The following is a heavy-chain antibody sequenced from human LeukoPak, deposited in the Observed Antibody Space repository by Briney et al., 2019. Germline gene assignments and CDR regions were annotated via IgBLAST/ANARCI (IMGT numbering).Heavy chain of an antibody. Sequence: GASVTVSCKVSGYTLTELSMHWVRQAPGKGLERMGGFDPEDGETIYAQKFQGRVTMTEDTSTDTAYMELSSLRSEDTAVYYCATDSQEGYGLGMDVWGQGTTVTVSS. J-gene: IGHJ6*02. CDR1: GYTLTELS. CDR2: FDPEDGET. V-gene: IGHV1-24*01. D-gene: IGHD5-18*01. CDR3: ATDSQEGYGLGMDV.